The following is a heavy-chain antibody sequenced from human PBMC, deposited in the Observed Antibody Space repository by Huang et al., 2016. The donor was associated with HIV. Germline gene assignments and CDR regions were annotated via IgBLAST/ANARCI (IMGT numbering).Heavy chain of an antibody. Sequence: QVQLHESGPGLVKPSDPLSLICTVSGASVNGFYWGWIRRPPGTGLEWIGRIPPTGKTNYHPSLHSRVTVFADTSKNRLSLNVPSVTAADSAVYYCARLTTYTTSSYARFFNYWGHGILVSVSS. J-gene: IGHJ4*01. CDR2: IPPTGKT. CDR3: ARLTTYTTSSYARFFNY. V-gene: IGHV4-4*07. D-gene: IGHD3-16*01. CDR1: GASVNGFY.